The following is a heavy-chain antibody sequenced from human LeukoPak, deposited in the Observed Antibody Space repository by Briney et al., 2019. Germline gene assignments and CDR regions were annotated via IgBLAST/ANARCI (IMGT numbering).Heavy chain of an antibody. CDR1: GYSFTTYW. CDR3: ARRRHSGWSDLDPFDY. Sequence: PGESLKISCKGSGYSFTTYWIAWVRQMPGKGLEWMGIIYLGDSDTRYSPSFQGQVTISADKSTTTAYLQWSRLKASDTAMYYCARRRHSGWSDLDPFDYWGQGTLVTVSS. J-gene: IGHJ4*02. V-gene: IGHV5-51*01. D-gene: IGHD6-19*01. CDR2: IYLGDSDT.